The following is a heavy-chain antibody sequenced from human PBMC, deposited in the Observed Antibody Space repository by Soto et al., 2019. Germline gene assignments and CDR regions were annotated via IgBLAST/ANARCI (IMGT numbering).Heavy chain of an antibody. Sequence: SETLSLTCTVSGVSISSGVYYWSWIRQHRGKGLEWIGYIYYSGSTYYNPSLKSRVTISVDTSKNQFSLKLSSVTAADTAVYYCVGYYDSSGYTPRTFDIWGQGTMVTVSS. CDR1: GVSISSGVYY. V-gene: IGHV4-31*03. CDR3: VGYYDSSGYTPRTFDI. D-gene: IGHD3-22*01. CDR2: IYYSGST. J-gene: IGHJ3*02.